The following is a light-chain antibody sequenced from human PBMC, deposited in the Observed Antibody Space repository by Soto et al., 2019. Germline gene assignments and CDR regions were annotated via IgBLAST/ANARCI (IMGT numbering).Light chain of an antibody. CDR3: QQSYSTTWT. CDR1: QGISTY. V-gene: IGKV1-39*01. J-gene: IGKJ1*01. Sequence: DIPMTQSPSSLSASVGDRVTITCRASQGISTYLNWYQQKPGKAPQLLIYAASSLQSGVPSRFSGSGSETDFTLTISSLPPEDFATYSCQQSYSTTWTFGQGTKVEIK. CDR2: AAS.